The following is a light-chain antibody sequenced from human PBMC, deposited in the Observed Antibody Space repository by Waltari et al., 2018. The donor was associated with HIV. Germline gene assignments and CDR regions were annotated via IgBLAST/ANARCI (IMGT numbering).Light chain of an antibody. CDR3: QQYDTWPLT. V-gene: IGKV3D-15*01. CDR1: QHVNIK. J-gene: IGKJ4*01. Sequence: ETVMTQSPATLSVSPGERATLSCRASQHVNIKLAWYQHKPGQATRLLIYAASTRATGIPASFSGSGSGTEFTLTISSLQSEDVAVYYCQQYDTWPLTFGGGTKVEI. CDR2: AAS.